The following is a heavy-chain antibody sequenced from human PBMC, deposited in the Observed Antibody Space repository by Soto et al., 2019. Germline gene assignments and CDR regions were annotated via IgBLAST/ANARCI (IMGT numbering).Heavy chain of an antibody. CDR1: GGSVSSGSYY. CDR2: MFYSGST. Sequence: QVQLQESGPGLVKPSETLSLTCTVSGGSVSSGSYYWSWIRQPPGKGLEWIGYMFYSGSTDYNPSLKSRVTISADTSKNQLSLKLNSVTAADTAVYYCARDRFMPAPRGLYYYYGLDVWGQGTTVTVSS. CDR3: ARDRFMPAPRGLYYYYGLDV. V-gene: IGHV4-61*01. D-gene: IGHD2-2*01. J-gene: IGHJ6*02.